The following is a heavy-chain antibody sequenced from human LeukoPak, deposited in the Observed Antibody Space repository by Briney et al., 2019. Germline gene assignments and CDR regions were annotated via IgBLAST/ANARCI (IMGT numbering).Heavy chain of an antibody. CDR2: ISGSGGST. CDR3: AKIGSSSPIAY. D-gene: IGHD6-13*01. V-gene: IGHV3-23*01. J-gene: IGHJ4*02. Sequence: GGSLRLSCAASGFTFSSYAMSWFRQAPGKGLEWVSAISGSGGSTYYADSVKGRFTISRDDSKNTLYLQMNSLRAEDPAVYYCAKIGSSSPIAYWGQGTLVTVSS. CDR1: GFTFSSYA.